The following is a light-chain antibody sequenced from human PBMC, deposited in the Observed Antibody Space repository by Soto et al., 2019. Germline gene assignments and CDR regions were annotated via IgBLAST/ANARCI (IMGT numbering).Light chain of an antibody. CDR1: SSDVGGYNY. CDR3: SSYAGSNKEVA. V-gene: IGLV2-8*01. J-gene: IGLJ2*01. Sequence: QSALTQPPSASGSPGQSVTISCTGTSSDVGGYNYVSWYQQHPGKAPKLMIYEVSKRPSGVPDRFSGSKSGNTASLTVSGLQAEDEADYYCSSYAGSNKEVAFGGGTKLTVL. CDR2: EVS.